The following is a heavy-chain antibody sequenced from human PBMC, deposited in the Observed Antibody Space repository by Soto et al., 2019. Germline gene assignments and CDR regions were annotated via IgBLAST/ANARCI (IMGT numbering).Heavy chain of an antibody. CDR1: GFTVSSNY. D-gene: IGHD5-12*01. CDR2: IYGGGST. CDR3: ARDGDSGYGPLGY. J-gene: IGHJ4*02. Sequence: EVQLVESGGGLIQPGGSLRLSCAASGFTVSSNYMSWVRQAQGKGLEWVSLIYGGGSTYYADSVKGRFTISRDSSKNTLYLQMNNLRPEDTALYYCARDGDSGYGPLGYWGQGTLVTVSS. V-gene: IGHV3-53*01.